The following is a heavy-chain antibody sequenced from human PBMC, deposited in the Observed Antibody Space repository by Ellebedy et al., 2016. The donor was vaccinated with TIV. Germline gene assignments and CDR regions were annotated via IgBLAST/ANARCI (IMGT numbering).Heavy chain of an antibody. CDR2: IYYSGST. CDR3: ARHSWVEGFHGESYFDY. CDR1: GGSISSSSYY. Sequence: MPSETLSLTCTVSGGSISSSSYYWGWIRQPPGKGLEWIGSIYYSGSTYYNPSLKSRVTISVDTSKNQFSLKLSSVTAADTAVYYCARHSWVEGFHGESYFDYWGQGTLVTVSS. D-gene: IGHD7-27*01. J-gene: IGHJ4*02. V-gene: IGHV4-39*01.